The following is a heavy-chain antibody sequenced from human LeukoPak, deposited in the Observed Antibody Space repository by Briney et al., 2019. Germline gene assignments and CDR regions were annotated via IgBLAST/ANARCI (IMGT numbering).Heavy chain of an antibody. J-gene: IGHJ1*01. V-gene: IGHV4-59*08. D-gene: IGHD3-10*01. CDR3: ARCHYFGSGAYVQ. Sequence: SETLSLTCTFSGGSISSYYWSWIRQPPGQGLEWIGYIYYSGSTNHNPSLNSRVTISVDTSKNQFSLKLSSVTAADTAVYYCARCHYFGSGAYVQWGQGTRLTVSS. CDR2: IYYSGST. CDR1: GGSISSYY.